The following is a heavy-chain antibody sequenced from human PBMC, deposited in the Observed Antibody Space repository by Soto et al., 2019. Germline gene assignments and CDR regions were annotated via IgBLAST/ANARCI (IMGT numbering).Heavy chain of an antibody. CDR1: GFTFSNYW. CDR3: AKNQERELPRVIDF. J-gene: IGHJ4*02. D-gene: IGHD1-7*01. V-gene: IGHV3-7*03. CDR2: IKQDGSEK. Sequence: HPGGSLRLSCVASGFTFSNYWMSWVRQAPGKGLEWVANIKQDGSEKYYVDSVKGRFTISRDNAKNSLYMQMSSLRAEDTALYYCAKNQERELPRVIDFWGQGTLVTVSS.